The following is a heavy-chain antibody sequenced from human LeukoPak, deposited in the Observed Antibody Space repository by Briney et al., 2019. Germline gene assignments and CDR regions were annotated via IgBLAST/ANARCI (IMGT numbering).Heavy chain of an antibody. CDR1: GGSISTYY. D-gene: IGHD2-2*01. CDR2: IHASGPT. V-gene: IGHV4-4*09. J-gene: IGHJ6*03. CDR3: ARSRRGYYYYYMDV. Sequence: SATLSLTCTVSGGSISTYYWSWIRRPPGKGLEWIAYIHASGPTNYNPSLKSRITISVDTSKNQFSLKLSSVTAADTAVYYCARSRRGYYYYYMDVWGKGTTVTVSS.